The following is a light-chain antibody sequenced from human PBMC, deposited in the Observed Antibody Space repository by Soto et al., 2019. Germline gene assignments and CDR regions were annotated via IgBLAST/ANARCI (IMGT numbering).Light chain of an antibody. Sequence: LTQSPGTLSLSPGARATLSCRARQTISTNYLAWYQLKPGQAPRLLIYGASRMPTGIPDRFSGSGSGTDFTLTISRLEPDDFAIYCCQQYDSSPRTFGQGTKVDIK. CDR2: GAS. CDR1: QTISTNY. V-gene: IGKV3-20*01. J-gene: IGKJ1*01. CDR3: QQYDSSPRT.